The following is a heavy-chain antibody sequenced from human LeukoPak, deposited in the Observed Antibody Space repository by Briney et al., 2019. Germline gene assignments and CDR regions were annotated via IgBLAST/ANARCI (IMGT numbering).Heavy chain of an antibody. CDR2: ISSSSTI. D-gene: IGHD3-10*01. V-gene: IGHV3-48*02. CDR3: ARDLGY. Sequence: GGSLRLSCAASGFTFSNYDMNWVRQAPGRGLEWISYISSSSTIYYADSVKGRFTISRDNAKNSLYLQMNSLRDEDTAMYYCARDLGYWGQGTLVTVSS. CDR1: GFTFSNYD. J-gene: IGHJ1*01.